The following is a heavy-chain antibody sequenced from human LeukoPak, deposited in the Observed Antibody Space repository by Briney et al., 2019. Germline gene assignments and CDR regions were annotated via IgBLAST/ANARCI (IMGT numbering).Heavy chain of an antibody. CDR2: IYYSGST. CDR3: ARAPLRSWAFDY. J-gene: IGHJ4*02. V-gene: IGHV4-30-4*08. CDR1: GGSISSGDYY. D-gene: IGHD6-13*01. Sequence: SQTLSLTCTVSGGSISSGDYYWSWIRQPPGKGLEWKGYIYYSGSTYYNPSLKGRLTISVDTSKNQFSLKLSSVTAPDTAVYYCARAPLRSWAFDYWGQGTLVTVSS.